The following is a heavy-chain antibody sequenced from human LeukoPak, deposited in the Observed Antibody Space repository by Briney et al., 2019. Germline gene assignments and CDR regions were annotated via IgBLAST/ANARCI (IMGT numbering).Heavy chain of an antibody. CDR1: GFTFSSYG. CDR3: AASPPDTAYQYSSGWYFDY. CDR2: IWYDGSNK. V-gene: IGHV3-33*01. Sequence: GRSLRLSCAASGFTFSSYGMHWVRQAPGKGLEWVAVIWYDGSNKYYADSVKGRFTISRDNSKNTLYLQMNSLRAEDTAVYYCAASPPDTAYQYSSGWYFDYWGQGTLVTVSS. J-gene: IGHJ4*02. D-gene: IGHD6-19*01.